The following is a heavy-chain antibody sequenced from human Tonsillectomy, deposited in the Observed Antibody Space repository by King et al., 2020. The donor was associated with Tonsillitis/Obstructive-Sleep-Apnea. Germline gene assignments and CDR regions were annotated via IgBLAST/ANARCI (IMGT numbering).Heavy chain of an antibody. CDR3: ARANIVGASIDAFDI. V-gene: IGHV3-11*05. CDR2: ISSSSSYT. J-gene: IGHJ3*02. D-gene: IGHD1-26*01. Sequence: VQLVESGGGLVKPGGSLRLSCAASGFTFSDYYMSWIRQAPGKGLEWVSYISSSSSYTNYADSVKGRFSISRDNAKNSLYLQMNSLRAEDTAVYYCARANIVGASIDAFDIWGQGTMVTVSS. CDR1: GFTFSDYY.